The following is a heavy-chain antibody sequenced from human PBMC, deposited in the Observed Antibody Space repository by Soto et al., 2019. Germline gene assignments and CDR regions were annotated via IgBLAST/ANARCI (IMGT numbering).Heavy chain of an antibody. J-gene: IGHJ4*02. V-gene: IGHV3-9*01. Sequence: SLRLSCAASGFTFDDYAMHWVRQAPGKGLEWVSGISWNSGSIGYADSVKGRFTISRDNAKNSLYLQMNSLRAEDTALYYCAKEPKYYDILTGYSLDYWGQGTLVTVSS. D-gene: IGHD3-9*01. CDR3: AKEPKYYDILTGYSLDY. CDR1: GFTFDDYA. CDR2: ISWNSGSI.